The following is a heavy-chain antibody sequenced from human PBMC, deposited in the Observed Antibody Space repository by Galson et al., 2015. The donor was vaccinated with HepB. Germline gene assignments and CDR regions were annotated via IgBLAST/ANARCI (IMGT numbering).Heavy chain of an antibody. CDR2: ISGSGGST. CDR1: GFTFSSYA. J-gene: IGHJ4*02. V-gene: IGHV3-23*01. CDR3: AKDFGSYRGFDY. D-gene: IGHD1-26*01. Sequence: SLRLSCAASGFTFSSYAMSWVRQAPGKGLEWVSAISGSGGSTYYADSVKGRFTISRDNSKNTLYLQMNSLRAEDTAVYYCAKDFGSYRGFDYWGQGTLVTVSS.